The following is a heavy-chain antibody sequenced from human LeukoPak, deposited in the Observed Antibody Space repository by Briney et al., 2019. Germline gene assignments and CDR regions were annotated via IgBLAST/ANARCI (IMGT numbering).Heavy chain of an antibody. J-gene: IGHJ2*01. V-gene: IGHV4-59*08. CDR3: ARPHQGWYFDL. CDR1: GGSVSGFY. Sequence: SETLSLTCTVSGGSVSGFYWTWIRQPPGKGLEWIGYIYYSGSTSYNPSLKSRVTISVDTSKNQFSLKLSSVTAADTAVYYCARPHQGWYFDLWGRGTLVTVSS. CDR2: IYYSGST.